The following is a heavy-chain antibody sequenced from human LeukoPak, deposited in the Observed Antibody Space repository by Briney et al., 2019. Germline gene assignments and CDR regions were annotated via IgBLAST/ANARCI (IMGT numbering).Heavy chain of an antibody. J-gene: IGHJ4*02. CDR2: IKQDGNEK. CDR3: ARDSNYYRTLGY. D-gene: IGHD1-14*01. V-gene: IGHV3-7*03. Sequence: GGSLRLSCAASGFTFSGYWMSWVRQAPGKGLEWVANIKQDGNEKSYVDSVRGRFTISRDNAKNSLYLQMNSLRAEDTALYYCARDSNYYRTLGYWGQGTLVTVSS. CDR1: GFTFSGYW.